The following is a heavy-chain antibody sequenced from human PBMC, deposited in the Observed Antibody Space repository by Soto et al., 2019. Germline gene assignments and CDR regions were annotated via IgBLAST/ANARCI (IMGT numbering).Heavy chain of an antibody. J-gene: IGHJ6*02. Sequence: QVKLVQSRGEVKKPGASVKVSCKTSGYSFTTYGISWVRQAPGQGLEWMGWISGYNGNTNYEQKLQGRVTTTTDTPTRTAYMELRSLRSRDTAVYYCAREGQAPYYYYGMDVWGQGSTVTVSS. CDR1: GYSFTTYG. V-gene: IGHV1-18*01. CDR3: AREGQAPYYYYGMDV. CDR2: ISGYNGNT.